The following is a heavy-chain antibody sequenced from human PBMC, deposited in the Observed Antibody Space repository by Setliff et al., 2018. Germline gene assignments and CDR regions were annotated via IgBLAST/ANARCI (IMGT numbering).Heavy chain of an antibody. Sequence: SAPLSLTCTVSGGSISTYYWSWIRQTPVKGLEWIGCVYYSGTTNYNPLFKSRVTISVDRPKNQFSLHLMSVTAADTAVYYCARHVGSRGRGYNYYYYYMDVWGKGTTVTVSS. V-gene: IGHV4-59*08. CDR1: GGSISTYY. CDR2: VYYSGTT. D-gene: IGHD3-10*01. CDR3: ARHVGSRGRGYNYYYYYMDV. J-gene: IGHJ6*03.